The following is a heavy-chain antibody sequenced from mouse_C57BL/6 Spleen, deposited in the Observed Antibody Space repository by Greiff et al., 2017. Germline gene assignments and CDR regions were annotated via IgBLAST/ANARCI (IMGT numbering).Heavy chain of an antibody. CDR3: AGGSYYYGYYYAMDY. CDR1: GFPFSDYG. Sequence: EVQGVESGGGLVKPGGSLKLSCAASGFPFSDYGMHWVRQAPEKGLEWVAYISSGSSTIYYADTVKGRFTISRDNAKNTLFLQMTSLRSEDTAMYYCAGGSYYYGYYYAMDYWGQGTSVTVSS. V-gene: IGHV5-17*01. J-gene: IGHJ4*01. D-gene: IGHD1-1*01. CDR2: ISSGSSTI.